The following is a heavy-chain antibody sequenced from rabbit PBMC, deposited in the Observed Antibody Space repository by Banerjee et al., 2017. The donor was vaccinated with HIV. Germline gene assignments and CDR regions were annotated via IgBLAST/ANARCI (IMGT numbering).Heavy chain of an antibody. D-gene: IGHD6-1*01. CDR2: IDAGSGIT. CDR1: GFSFSVDA. Sequence: QSLEESGGDLVKPGASLTLTCTASGFSFSVDAMCWVRQAPGKGLEWIACIDAGSGITWYASWAKGRFTISKTSSTTVTLQMTSLTDADTATYFCARSPVGANPLWGPGTLVTVS. J-gene: IGHJ4*01. V-gene: IGHV1S40*01. CDR3: ARSPVGANPL.